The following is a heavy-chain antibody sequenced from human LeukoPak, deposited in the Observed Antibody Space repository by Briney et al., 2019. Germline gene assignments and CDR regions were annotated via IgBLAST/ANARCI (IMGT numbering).Heavy chain of an antibody. D-gene: IGHD3-10*01. V-gene: IGHV3-74*01. J-gene: IGHJ4*02. Sequence: PGGSLRLSCAASGVTFSSYWMHCVRHAPGKGLVWVSRINNDESSAYYADSVKGRFTISRDNAKNTLYLQMDSLRAEDTAVYYCATYGLGTYHLEDWGQGTLVTVSS. CDR3: ATYGLGTYHLED. CDR2: INNDESSA. CDR1: GVTFSSYW.